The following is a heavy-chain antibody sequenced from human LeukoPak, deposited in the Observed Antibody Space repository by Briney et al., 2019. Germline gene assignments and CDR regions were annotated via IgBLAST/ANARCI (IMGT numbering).Heavy chain of an antibody. D-gene: IGHD3-10*01. J-gene: IGHJ4*02. V-gene: IGHV1-2*02. CDR1: GYTFSGTGWY. Sequence: ASVKVSCKASGYTFSGTGWYLYWLRQAPGQGLECMGWTHPNNGDTAYAQKFEGRVAMTRDTSISTAYMELRRLRPDDTAVYFCARDGPAQMVDLDYWGQGTLDTVSS. CDR3: ARDGPAQMVDLDY. CDR2: THPNNGDT.